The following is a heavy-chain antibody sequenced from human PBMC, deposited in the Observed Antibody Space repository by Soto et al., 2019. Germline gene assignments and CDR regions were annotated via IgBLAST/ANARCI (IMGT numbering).Heavy chain of an antibody. CDR2: INSDGSST. CDR3: AREDGYCSSTSCYDWFDP. D-gene: IGHD2-2*01. CDR1: GFTFSSYW. J-gene: IGHJ5*02. V-gene: IGHV3-74*01. Sequence: PGGSLRLSCAASGFTFSSYWMHWVRQAPGKGLVWVSRINSDGSSTSYADSVKGRFTISRDNAKNTLYLQMNSLRAEDTAVYYCAREDGYCSSTSCYDWFDPWGQGTLVTVSS.